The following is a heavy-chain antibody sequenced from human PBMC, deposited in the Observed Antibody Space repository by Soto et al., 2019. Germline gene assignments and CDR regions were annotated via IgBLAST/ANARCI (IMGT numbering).Heavy chain of an antibody. Sequence: QLQLQESGPGLVKPSETLSLTCTVSGGSISGSSYYWGWIRQPPGKGLEWIGSIYYSGNTYYNPSLKSRVTTSVDTSNTQFSLKLPSVTAADTAVYYCARLPDYGSGNSGMDVWGQGTTVTVSS. CDR3: ARLPDYGSGNSGMDV. D-gene: IGHD3-10*01. CDR1: GGSISGSSYY. V-gene: IGHV4-39*01. CDR2: IYYSGNT. J-gene: IGHJ6*02.